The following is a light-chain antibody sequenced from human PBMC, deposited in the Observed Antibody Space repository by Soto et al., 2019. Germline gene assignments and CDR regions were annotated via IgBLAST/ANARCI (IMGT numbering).Light chain of an antibody. CDR3: SSYTSGSTWV. V-gene: IGLV1-40*01. Sequence: QSVLTQPPSVSGAPGQRVTISCTESSSNIGAGYDVHWYQQLPGTAPKLLIYGNSNRPSGVPDRFSGSKSGNTASLTISGLQAEDEADYYCSSYTSGSTWVFGGGTKLTVL. CDR2: GNS. CDR1: SSNIGAGYD. J-gene: IGLJ3*02.